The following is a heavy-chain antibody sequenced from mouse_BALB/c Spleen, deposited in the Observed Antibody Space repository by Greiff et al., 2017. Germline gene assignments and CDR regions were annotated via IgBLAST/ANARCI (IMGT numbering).Heavy chain of an antibody. CDR2: INPYNGDT. V-gene: IGHV1-20*02. D-gene: IGHD1-1*01. J-gene: IGHJ1*01. CDR1: GYSFTGYF. Sequence: DVQLQESGPELVKPGASVKISCKASGYSFTGYFMNWVMQSHGKSLEWIGRINPYNGDTFYNQKFKGKATLTVDKSSSTAHMELRSLASEDSAVYYCARGGTTVVATGFDVWGAGTTVTVSS. CDR3: ARGGTTVVATGFDV.